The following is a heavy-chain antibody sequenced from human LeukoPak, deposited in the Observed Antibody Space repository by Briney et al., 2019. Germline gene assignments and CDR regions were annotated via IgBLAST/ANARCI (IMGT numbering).Heavy chain of an antibody. CDR1: GFTLSSYG. D-gene: IGHD3-16*01. CDR2: ISGSGGST. V-gene: IGHV3-23*01. Sequence: GGSLRLSCAASGFTLSSYGMSWVRQAPGKGLEWVSAISGSGGSTYYADSVKGRFTISRDNSKNTLYLQMDSLRVDDTAVYYCAKAPRFGDHAAEYFYYYMDVWGKGTTVTVSS. J-gene: IGHJ6*03. CDR3: AKAPRFGDHAAEYFYYYMDV.